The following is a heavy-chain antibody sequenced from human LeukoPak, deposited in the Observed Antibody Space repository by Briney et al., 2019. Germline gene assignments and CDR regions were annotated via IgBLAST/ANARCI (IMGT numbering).Heavy chain of an antibody. CDR1: GGSISSSSYY. CDR3: ARTTENYYDSSKNWFDP. Sequence: KPSETLSLTCTVSGGSISSSSYYWGWLRQPPGKGLEWIGSIYYSGSTYYNPSLKSRVTISVDTSKNQFSLKLSSVTAADTAVYYCARTTENYYDSSKNWFDPWGQGTLVTVSS. CDR2: IYYSGST. D-gene: IGHD3-22*01. J-gene: IGHJ5*02. V-gene: IGHV4-39*01.